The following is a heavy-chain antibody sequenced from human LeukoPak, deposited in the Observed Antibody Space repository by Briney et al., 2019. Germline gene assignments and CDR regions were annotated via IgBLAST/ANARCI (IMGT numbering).Heavy chain of an antibody. D-gene: IGHD2-2*01. CDR1: GGSISSGSYY. V-gene: IGHV4-61*02. CDR2: IYTSGST. CDR3: AGGRGSSTSPFDP. Sequence: PSETLSLTCTVSGGSISSGSYYWSWIRQPAGKGLEWIGRIYTSGSTNYNPSLKSRVTISVDTSKNQFSLKLSSVTAADTAVYYCAGGRGSSTSPFDPWGQGTLVTVSS. J-gene: IGHJ5*02.